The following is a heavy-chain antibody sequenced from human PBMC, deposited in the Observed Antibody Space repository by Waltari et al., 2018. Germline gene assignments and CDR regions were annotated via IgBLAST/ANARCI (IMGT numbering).Heavy chain of an antibody. J-gene: IGHJ6*02. D-gene: IGHD6-6*01. Sequence: QVQLVQSGAEVKKPGSSVKVSCKASGGTFSSYAISWVRQAPGQGLEWMGRIIPIFGTANYAQKFQGRVTITADKSTSTAYMELSSLRSEDTAVYYCARDRGSSSSGPYYYGMDVWGQGTTVTVSS. CDR1: GGTFSSYA. CDR3: ARDRGSSSSGPYYYGMDV. CDR2: IIPIFGTA. V-gene: IGHV1-69*08.